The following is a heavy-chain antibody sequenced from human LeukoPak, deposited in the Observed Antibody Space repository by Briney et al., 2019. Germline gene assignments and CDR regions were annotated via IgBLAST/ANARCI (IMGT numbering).Heavy chain of an antibody. Sequence: GGSLRLSCAASEFTFSKYWMSWVRQAPGKGLEWVANIKQDGSEKYYVDSVKGRFTISRDNAKNSLYLQMNSLRAEDTAVYYCARDNGGPDDYWGQGTLVTVSS. V-gene: IGHV3-7*01. J-gene: IGHJ4*02. CDR1: EFTFSKYW. CDR3: ARDNGGPDDY. D-gene: IGHD3-16*01. CDR2: IKQDGSEK.